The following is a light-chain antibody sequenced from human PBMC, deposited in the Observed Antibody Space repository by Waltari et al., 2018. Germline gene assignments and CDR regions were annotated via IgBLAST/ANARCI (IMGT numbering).Light chain of an antibody. Sequence: QSVLTQPPSVSGAPGQRVTISCSGRSSNIGAGYDVQGYQQLPGTAPKLLIYGISVRPSGVPNRFSHSKSGASASLAITGLQADDEGHYYCQSYDSSLDSVVFGGGTKLTVL. CDR1: SSNIGAGYD. CDR2: GIS. CDR3: QSYDSSLDSVV. J-gene: IGLJ2*01. V-gene: IGLV1-40*01.